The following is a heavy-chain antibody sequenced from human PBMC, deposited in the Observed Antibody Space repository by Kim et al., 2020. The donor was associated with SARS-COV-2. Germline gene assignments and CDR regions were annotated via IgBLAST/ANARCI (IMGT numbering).Heavy chain of an antibody. J-gene: IGHJ4*02. D-gene: IGHD1-26*01. CDR3: ARHGGSYYLPLDY. Sequence: YSPSSQGQVTISADKSISTAYLQWSSLKASDTAMYYCARHGGSYYLPLDYWGQGTLVTVSS. V-gene: IGHV5-51*01.